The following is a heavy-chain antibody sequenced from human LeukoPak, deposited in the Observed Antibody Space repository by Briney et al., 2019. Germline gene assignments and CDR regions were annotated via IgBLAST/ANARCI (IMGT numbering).Heavy chain of an antibody. J-gene: IGHJ4*02. D-gene: IGHD3-22*01. CDR3: AKDPSALYDSSGSDYFDY. CDR2: ISYDGSNK. V-gene: IGHV3-30*18. Sequence: GGSLRLSCAASGFTFSRYDMHWVRQAPGKGLEWVAVISYDGSNKYYADSVKGRFTISRDNSKNTLYLQMNSLRAEDTAVYYCAKDPSALYDSSGSDYFDYWGQGTLVTVSS. CDR1: GFTFSRYD.